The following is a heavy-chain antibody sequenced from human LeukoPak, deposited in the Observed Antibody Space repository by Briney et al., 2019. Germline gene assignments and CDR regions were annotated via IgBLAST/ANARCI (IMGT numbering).Heavy chain of an antibody. Sequence: GGTLRLSCAASGFTFSSMTWVRQAPGKGLEWVSTISGSGGSTYYADSVKGRFTISRDNSKNTLYLQMNSLRAEDTAVYYCAKDRHYSSNVFDYWGQGTMVTVSS. CDR2: ISGSGGST. D-gene: IGHD4/OR15-4a*01. CDR1: GFTFSS. CDR3: AKDRHYSSNVFDY. V-gene: IGHV3-23*01. J-gene: IGHJ4*02.